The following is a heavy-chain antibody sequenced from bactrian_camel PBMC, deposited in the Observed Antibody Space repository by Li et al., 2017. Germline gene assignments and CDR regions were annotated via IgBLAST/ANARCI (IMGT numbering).Heavy chain of an antibody. Sequence: QLVESGGALVQPGGSLRLSCAASGGSFSDYIMSWVRQAPGKGLEWVANIYSDGTNIVVADSVKGRFTISQDSARNTVYLQMNNLQPEDTATYYCAEGRGSRGEHCYTLNYWGQGTQVTVS. CDR2: IYSDGTNI. V-gene: IGHV3-2*01. J-gene: IGHJ4*01. D-gene: IGHD2*01. CDR1: GGSFSDYI. CDR3: AEGRGSRGEHCYTLNY.